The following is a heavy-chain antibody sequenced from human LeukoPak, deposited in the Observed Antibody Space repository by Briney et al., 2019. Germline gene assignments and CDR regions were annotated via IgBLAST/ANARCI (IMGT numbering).Heavy chain of an antibody. CDR3: ARSERIIMILGGAFDV. D-gene: IGHD3-22*01. V-gene: IGHV4-59*08. CDR1: GDSMSSYY. J-gene: IGHJ3*01. Sequence: SETLSLTCTVSGDSMSSYYWSWIRQPPGKGLEWIGYIYYSGSTNYSPSLKSRVTISVDTSKNQFSLKLSSVTAADTAVYYCARSERIIMILGGAFDVWGQGTVVTVSS. CDR2: IYYSGST.